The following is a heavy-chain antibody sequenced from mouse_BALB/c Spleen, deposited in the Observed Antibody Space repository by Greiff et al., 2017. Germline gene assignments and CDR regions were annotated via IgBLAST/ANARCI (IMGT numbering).Heavy chain of an antibody. V-gene: IGHV1-67*01. CDR2: ISTYNGNT. D-gene: IGHD3-1*01. CDR3: TRCSENYFDY. J-gene: IGHJ2*01. Sequence: QVQLQQSGPEVVRPGVSVKISCKGSGYTFTDYAMHWVKQSHAKSLEWIGVISTYNGNTNYNQKFKDKATLTVDKSSSTAYMQLSSPTSEDSAVYYCTRCSENYFDYWGQGTTLTVSS. CDR1: GYTFTDYA.